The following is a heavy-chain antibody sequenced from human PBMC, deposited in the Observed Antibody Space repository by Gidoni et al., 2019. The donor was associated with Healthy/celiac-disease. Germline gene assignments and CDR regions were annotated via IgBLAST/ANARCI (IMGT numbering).Heavy chain of an antibody. CDR3: ARPSGTYYDSSGYLRDDAFDI. D-gene: IGHD3-22*01. J-gene: IGHJ3*02. CDR1: GGTFSSYA. Sequence: QVQLVQSGAEVKKPGSSVKVSCKASGGTFSSYAISWVRQAPGQGLEWMGGIIPIFGTANYAQKFQGRVTITADKSTSTAYMELSSLRSEDTAVYYCARPSGTYYDSSGYLRDDAFDIWGQGTMVTVSS. CDR2: IIPIFGTA. V-gene: IGHV1-69*06.